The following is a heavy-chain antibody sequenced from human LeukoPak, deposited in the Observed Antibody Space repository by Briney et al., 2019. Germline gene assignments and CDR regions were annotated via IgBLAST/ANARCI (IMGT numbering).Heavy chain of an antibody. CDR2: ISGSGDNT. D-gene: IGHD3-22*01. CDR1: EFTFSNFA. J-gene: IGHJ3*02. CDR3: AKDLLQTFFFDSSGYYSDAFGM. Sequence: GGSLRLSCAASEFTFSNFAMSWVRQAPGKGLEWVSTISGSGDNTYYADSVKGRFAFSRDNSKNTLSLHMNTLRAEDTAVYYCAKDLLQTFFFDSSGYYSDAFGMWGQGTMVTVSP. V-gene: IGHV3-23*01.